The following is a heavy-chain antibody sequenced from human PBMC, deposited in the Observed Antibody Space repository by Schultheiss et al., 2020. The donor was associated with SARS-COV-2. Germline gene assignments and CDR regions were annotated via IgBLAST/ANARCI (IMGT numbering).Heavy chain of an antibody. V-gene: IGHV3-9*01. CDR3: AKEGGISGDYYYYGMDV. CDR1: GFTFDDYA. J-gene: IGHJ6*02. D-gene: IGHD2-8*02. CDR2: ISWNSGSI. Sequence: GGSLRLSCAASGFTFDDYAMHWVRQAPGKGLEWVSGISWNSGSIGYADSVKGRFTISRDNAKNSLYLQMNSLRAEDTALYYCAKEGGISGDYYYYGMDVWGQGTTVTVSS.